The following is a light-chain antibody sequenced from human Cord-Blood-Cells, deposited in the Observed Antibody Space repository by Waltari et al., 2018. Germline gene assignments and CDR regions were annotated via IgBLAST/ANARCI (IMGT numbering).Light chain of an antibody. Sequence: QSALTQPASVSGSPGQSITIPCTGTSSDVGGYNYVSWSQQHPGKAPKLMIYDVSNRPAGFSNRFSGSKSGDTASLTSSGLQADDEADYYCSSYTSSSTWVFGGGTKLTVL. CDR2: DVS. CDR3: SSYTSSSTWV. CDR1: SSDVGGYNY. J-gene: IGLJ3*02. V-gene: IGLV2-14*03.